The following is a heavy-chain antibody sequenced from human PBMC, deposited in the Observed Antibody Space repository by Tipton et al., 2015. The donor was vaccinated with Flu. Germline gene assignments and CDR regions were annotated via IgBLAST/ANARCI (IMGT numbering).Heavy chain of an antibody. V-gene: IGHV4-34*01. Sequence: TLSLTCAVYGGSFSGYYRSWIRQPPGKGLEWIGEINHSGSTNYNPSLKSRVTISVDTSKNQFSLKLSSVIAADTAVYYCARDWAWALRFDYWGQGTLVTVSS. J-gene: IGHJ4*02. CDR3: ARDWAWALRFDY. CDR1: GGSFSGYY. D-gene: IGHD7-27*01. CDR2: INHSGST.